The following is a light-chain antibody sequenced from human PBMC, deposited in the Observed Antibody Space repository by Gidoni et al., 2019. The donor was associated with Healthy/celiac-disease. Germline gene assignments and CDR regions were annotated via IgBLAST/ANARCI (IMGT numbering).Light chain of an antibody. CDR1: QSVSSSY. J-gene: IGKJ2*02. CDR2: GAS. Sequence: EIVLTQSPGPLSLSPGERATLSCRASQSVSSSYLAWYQQKPGQAPRLLIYGASSRATGIPDRFSGSGSGTDFTLTISRLEPEDFAVYDCQQYGSSPPCTFGQGTKLEIK. V-gene: IGKV3-20*01. CDR3: QQYGSSPPCT.